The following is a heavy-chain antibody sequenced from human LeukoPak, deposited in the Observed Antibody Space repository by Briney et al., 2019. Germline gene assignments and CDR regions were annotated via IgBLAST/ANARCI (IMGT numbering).Heavy chain of an antibody. J-gene: IGHJ4*02. CDR2: ISGSGGST. CDR1: GFTFSSYA. D-gene: IGHD6-13*01. Sequence: GGSLRLSFAASGFTFSSYAMSWVRQAPGKGLEWVSAISGSGGSTYYADSVKGRFTISRDNSKDTLYLQMNSLRAEDTAVYYCAKAPSPYSSSSYWGQGTLVTVSS. V-gene: IGHV3-23*01. CDR3: AKAPSPYSSSSY.